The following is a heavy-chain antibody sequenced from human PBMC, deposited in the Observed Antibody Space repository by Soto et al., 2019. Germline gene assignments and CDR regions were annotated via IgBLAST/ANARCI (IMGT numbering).Heavy chain of an antibody. CDR3: ARDIRGYSRAFDY. CDR1: GGSGSGGSCY. Sequence: SETLSLTCTVSGGSGSGGSCYWTWIRQPPGKGLEWIGYIYFGGSTTYNSSLKGRVTISIDTSKNQFSLKLTSVTAADTAVYYCARDIRGYSRAFDYWGQGTLVTVSS. J-gene: IGHJ4*02. V-gene: IGHV4-61*01. D-gene: IGHD5-18*01. CDR2: IYFGGST.